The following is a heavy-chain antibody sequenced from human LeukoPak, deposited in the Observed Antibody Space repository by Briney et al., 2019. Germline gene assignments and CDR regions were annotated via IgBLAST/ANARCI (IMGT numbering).Heavy chain of an antibody. D-gene: IGHD2-2*01. J-gene: IGHJ4*02. CDR3: AKQVVPAAI. CDR1: GFTFSSYA. Sequence: GGSLGLSCAASGFTFSSYALSWVRQAPGKGLEWVSAISGTGGSTYYADSVKGRFTISRDNSKNTLYLQMNSLRAEDTAVYHCAKQVVPAAIWGQGTLVTVSS. CDR2: ISGTGGST. V-gene: IGHV3-23*01.